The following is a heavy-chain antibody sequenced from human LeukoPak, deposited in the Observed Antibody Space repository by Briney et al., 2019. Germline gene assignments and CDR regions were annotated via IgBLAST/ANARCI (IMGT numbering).Heavy chain of an antibody. J-gene: IGHJ4*02. CDR2: IWYDGSNK. D-gene: IGHD3-22*01. CDR1: GFTFSSYG. V-gene: IGHV3-33*01. CDR3: ARAGDYYDSSGKGFDY. Sequence: GGSLRLSCAASGFTFSSYGMHWVRQAPGEGLEWVAVIWYDGSNKYYADSVRGRFTISRDNSRNTLYLQMNSLRAEDTAIYYCARAGDYYDSSGKGFDYWGQGTLVIVSS.